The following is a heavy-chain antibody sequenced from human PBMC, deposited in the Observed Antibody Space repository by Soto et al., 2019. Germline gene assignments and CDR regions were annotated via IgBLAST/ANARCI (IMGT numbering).Heavy chain of an antibody. J-gene: IGHJ4*02. CDR3: AISLVVAGHRKLYAH. CDR1: GFTFSTYW. V-gene: IGHV3-7*05. CDR2: IKPDGSDK. D-gene: IGHD2-8*02. Sequence: GGSLRLSCAASGFTFSTYWMNWVRQAPGKGLEWVANIKPDGSDKYYVDSVKGRFTISRDNAENSLYLQMSSLTAEDTAVYYCAISLVVAGHRKLYAHRGQGSLDLGSS.